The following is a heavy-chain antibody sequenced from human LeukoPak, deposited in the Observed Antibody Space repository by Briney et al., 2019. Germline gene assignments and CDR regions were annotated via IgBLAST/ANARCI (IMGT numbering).Heavy chain of an antibody. CDR2: ISGSGGST. V-gene: IGHV3-23*01. Sequence: GGSLRPSCAASGFTFSSYAMSWVRQAPGKGLEWVSAISGSGGSTYYADSVKGRFTISRDNSKNTLYLQMNSLRAEDTAVYYCAKDRPNIVVVPAALFDYWGQGTLVTVSS. J-gene: IGHJ4*02. CDR3: AKDRPNIVVVPAALFDY. D-gene: IGHD2-2*01. CDR1: GFTFSSYA.